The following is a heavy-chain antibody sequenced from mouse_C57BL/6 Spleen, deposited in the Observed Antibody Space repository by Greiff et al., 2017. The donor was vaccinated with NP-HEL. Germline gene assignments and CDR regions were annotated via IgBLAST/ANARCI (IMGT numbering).Heavy chain of an antibody. CDR3: TARKRRYYAMDY. V-gene: IGHV1-15*01. J-gene: IGHJ4*01. CDR2: IDPETGGT. CDR1: GYTFTDYE. Sequence: QVQLQQSGAELVRPGASVTLSCKASGYTFTDYEMHWVKQTPVHGLEWIGAIDPETGGTAYNQKFKGKAILTADKSSSTAYMELRSLTSEDSAVYYCTARKRRYYAMDYWGQGTSVTVSS.